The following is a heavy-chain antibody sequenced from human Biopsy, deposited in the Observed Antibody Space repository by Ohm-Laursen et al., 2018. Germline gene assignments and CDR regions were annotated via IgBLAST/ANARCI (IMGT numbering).Heavy chain of an antibody. J-gene: IGHJ5*02. V-gene: IGHV3-23*01. CDR1: GFTFSSHA. D-gene: IGHD3-3*01. CDR2: INGSGGST. Sequence: SLRLSCSAFGFTFSSHAMSWVRQALGRGLECVSVINGSGGSTYYADPVKGRFTISRDNSKNTLYLQMNSLRAEDTAMYYCARDLYDFCGGCPFDPWGQGTLVTVSP. CDR3: ARDLYDFCGGCPFDP.